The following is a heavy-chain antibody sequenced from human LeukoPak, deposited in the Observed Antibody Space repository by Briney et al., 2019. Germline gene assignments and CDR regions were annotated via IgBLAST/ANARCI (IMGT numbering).Heavy chain of an antibody. Sequence: GALRLSRAASGFTFSSYWMSWVRQAPGKGLECVANIKQDGSEKYYVDSVKGRFTISRDNAKNSLYLQMNSLRADDTAVYYCARNQRRLDYWGQGALVTVSS. V-gene: IGHV3-7*01. J-gene: IGHJ4*02. CDR1: GFTFSSYW. D-gene: IGHD1-14*01. CDR2: IKQDGSEK. CDR3: ARNQRRLDY.